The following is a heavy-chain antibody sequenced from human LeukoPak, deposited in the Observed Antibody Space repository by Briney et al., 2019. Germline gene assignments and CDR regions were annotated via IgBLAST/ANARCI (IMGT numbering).Heavy chain of an antibody. D-gene: IGHD6-13*01. J-gene: IGHJ4*02. CDR2: IYTSGST. V-gene: IGHV4-61*02. CDR3: ARAEVSPAAAGPSDY. CDR1: GGSISSGSYY. Sequence: PSETLSLTCTVSGGSISSGSYYWSWIRQPAGKGLEWIGRIYTSGSTNYNPSLKSRVTISVDTSKNQFSLKLSSVTAADTAVYYCARAEVSPAAAGPSDYWGQGTLVTVSS.